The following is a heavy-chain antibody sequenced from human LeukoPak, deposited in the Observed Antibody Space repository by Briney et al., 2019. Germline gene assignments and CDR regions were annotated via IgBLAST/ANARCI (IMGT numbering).Heavy chain of an antibody. Sequence: SEILSLTCTVSGGSISSYYWSWIRQPAGKGLEWIGRIYTSGSTNYNPSLKSRVTISVDKSKNQFSLKLSSVTAADTAVYYCATQQLVPSPFDYWGQGTLVTVSS. CDR3: ATQQLVPSPFDY. V-gene: IGHV4-4*07. CDR2: IYTSGST. CDR1: GGSISSYY. D-gene: IGHD6-13*01. J-gene: IGHJ4*02.